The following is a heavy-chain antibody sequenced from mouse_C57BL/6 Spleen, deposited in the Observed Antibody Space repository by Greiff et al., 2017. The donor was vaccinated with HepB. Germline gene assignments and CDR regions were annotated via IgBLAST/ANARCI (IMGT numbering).Heavy chain of an antibody. CDR2: INPNNGGT. J-gene: IGHJ2*01. D-gene: IGHD1-1*01. CDR3: ARRYYGSRGAWYFDY. V-gene: IGHV1-18*01. Sequence: VQLQQSGPELVKPGASVKIPCKASGYTFTDYNMDWVKQSHGKSLEWIGDINPNNGGTIYNQKFKGKATLTVDKSSSTAYMELRSLTSEDTAVYYCARRYYGSRGAWYFDYWGQGTTLTVSS. CDR1: GYTFTDYN.